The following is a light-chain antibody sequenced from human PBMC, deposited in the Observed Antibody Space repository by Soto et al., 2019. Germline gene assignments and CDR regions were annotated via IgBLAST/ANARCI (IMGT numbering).Light chain of an antibody. CDR3: QQYNSYFT. V-gene: IGKV1-5*03. J-gene: IGKJ3*01. Sequence: DIQMTQSPSTLSASVGDRVTITCRASQSISSWLAWYQQKPGKAPKLLIYKASSLESGVPSRFSGSGSGTEFTLTISSLQPDDFANYYYQQYNSYFTFGPGTKVDIK. CDR1: QSISSW. CDR2: KAS.